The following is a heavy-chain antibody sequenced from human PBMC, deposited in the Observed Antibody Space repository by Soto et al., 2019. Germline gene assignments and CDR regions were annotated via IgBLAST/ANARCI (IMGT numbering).Heavy chain of an antibody. CDR1: GFTFRTYT. CDR3: ARDRGYDAHDYYYNAMDV. CDR2: IRGFSPYT. J-gene: IGHJ6*02. Sequence: GGSLRLSCIASGFTFRTYTMNWVRQAPGKGLEWVSGIRGFSPYTFYAESVKGRFTISRDNAKNSLYLQMNSLRAEDTAVYYCARDRGYDAHDYYYNAMDVWGQGTTVTVSS. D-gene: IGHD2-15*01. V-gene: IGHV3-21*01.